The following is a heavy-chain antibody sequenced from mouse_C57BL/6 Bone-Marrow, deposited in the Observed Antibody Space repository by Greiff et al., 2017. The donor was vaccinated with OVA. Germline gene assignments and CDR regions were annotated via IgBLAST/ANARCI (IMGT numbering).Heavy chain of an antibody. CDR3: ARDEEDYSNDEGNARDY. CDR1: GYSITSGYY. CDR2: ISYDGSN. J-gene: IGHJ4*01. V-gene: IGHV3-6*01. D-gene: IGHD2-12*01. Sequence: EVQLQESGPGLVKPSQSLSLTCSVTGYSITSGYYWNWIRQFPGNKLEWMGYISYDGSNNYNPSLKNRISITRDTSKNQFFLKLNSVTTEDTATYYCARDEEDYSNDEGNARDYWGQGTSVTVSS.